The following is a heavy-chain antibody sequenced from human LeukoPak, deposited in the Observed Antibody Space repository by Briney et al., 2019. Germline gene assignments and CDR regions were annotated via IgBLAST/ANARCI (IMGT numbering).Heavy chain of an antibody. J-gene: IGHJ6*03. V-gene: IGHV3-9*03. D-gene: IGHD6-13*01. CDR2: ISWNSGSI. CDR3: AKDWGSSWDATYMDV. CDR1: GFIFDDYA. Sequence: GGSVRLSCAASGFIFDDYAMHWVRQAPGKGLEWVSGISWNSGSIGYADSVKGRFTISRDNAKNSLYLQMNSLRAEDMALYYCAKDWGSSWDATYMDVWGKGTTVTVSS.